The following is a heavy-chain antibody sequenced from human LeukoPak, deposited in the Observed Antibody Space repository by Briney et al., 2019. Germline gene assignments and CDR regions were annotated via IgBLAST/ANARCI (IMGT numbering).Heavy chain of an antibody. D-gene: IGHD2-2*01. CDR3: AKGRMSSILFDY. Sequence: GGSLRLSCAASGFTFNSYAMSWVRQAPGKGLEWVSAISGSGGSTYYADSVKGRFTISRDNSKNTLYLQMNSLRAEDTAVYYCAKGRMSSILFDYWGQGTLVTVSS. CDR1: GFTFNSYA. J-gene: IGHJ4*02. V-gene: IGHV3-23*01. CDR2: ISGSGGST.